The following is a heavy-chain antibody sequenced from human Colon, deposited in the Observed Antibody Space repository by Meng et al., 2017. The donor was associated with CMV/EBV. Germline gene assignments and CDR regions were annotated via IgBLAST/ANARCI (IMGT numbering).Heavy chain of an antibody. D-gene: IGHD6-25*01. V-gene: IGHV3-21*01. J-gene: IGHJ4*02. CDR2: LDTTSTYI. Sequence: VCLVGAGGGLLNPGGSPRPSCAASGFTFTSYSMHWVRQAPGKGLEWVSSLDTTSTYIYYADSVKGRFTISRDNAKNSLYLQMNSLRADDTAIYYCARGGVTTGGYDYWGQGTLVTVSS. CDR1: GFTFTSYS. CDR3: ARGGVTTGGYDY.